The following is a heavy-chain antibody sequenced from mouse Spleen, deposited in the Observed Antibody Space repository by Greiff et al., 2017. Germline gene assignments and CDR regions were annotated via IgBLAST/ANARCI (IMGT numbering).Heavy chain of an antibody. CDR3: ATITTVVATDAMDY. J-gene: IGHJ4*01. V-gene: IGHV1-18*01. CDR2: INPNNGGT. CDR1: GYTFTDYN. Sequence: EVQLVESGPELVKPGASVKIPCKASGYTFTDYNMDWVKQSHGKSLEWIGDINPNNGGTIYNQKFKGKATLTVDKSSSTAYMELRSLTSEDTAVYYCATITTVVATDAMDYWGQGTSVTVSS. D-gene: IGHD1-1*01.